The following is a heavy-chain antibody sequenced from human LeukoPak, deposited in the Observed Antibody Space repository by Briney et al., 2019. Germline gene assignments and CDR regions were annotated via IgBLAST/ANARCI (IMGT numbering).Heavy chain of an antibody. CDR2: INSDGSTT. V-gene: IGHV3-74*01. Sequence: GGSLGLSCVASGFTFSTYWMHWVRQAPGKGLVWVSRINSDGSTTIYADSVKGRFTMSRDNAKNTLYLQMNSLRAEDMAVHYCVRDIYIRRDSWYDVRSFDTWGQGTLVTVSS. CDR3: VRDIYIRRDSWYDVRSFDT. J-gene: IGHJ4*02. CDR1: GFTFSTYW. D-gene: IGHD3-3*01.